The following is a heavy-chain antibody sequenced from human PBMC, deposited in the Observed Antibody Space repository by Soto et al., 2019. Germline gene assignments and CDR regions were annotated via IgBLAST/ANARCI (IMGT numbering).Heavy chain of an antibody. CDR2: VFSSGTT. J-gene: IGHJ4*02. V-gene: IGHV4-4*07. CDR3: ARVGDSGYYWYFDY. D-gene: IGHD3-22*01. Sequence: SETLSLTCTASGDSITSYYWTWIRQAAGKRLECIGRVFSSGTTNYNPSLKSRVTMSVDTSKNQLSLKLTSVTAADTAVYYCARVGDSGYYWYFDYWGQGALVTVSS. CDR1: GDSITSYY.